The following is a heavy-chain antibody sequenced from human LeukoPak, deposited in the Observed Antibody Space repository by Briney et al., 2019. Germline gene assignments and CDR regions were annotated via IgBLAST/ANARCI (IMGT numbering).Heavy chain of an antibody. V-gene: IGHV3-23*01. D-gene: IGHD7-27*01. CDR2: ISGSGGST. CDR3: AKVPELGPVYYFDY. CDR1: GFTFSSYA. Sequence: GGSLRLSCAASGFTFSSYAMSWLRQAPGKGLEWGSAISGSGGSTYYADSVKGRFTISRDNSKNTLYLQMNSLRAEETAVYYCAKVPELGPVYYFDYWGQGPLVTVSS. J-gene: IGHJ4*02.